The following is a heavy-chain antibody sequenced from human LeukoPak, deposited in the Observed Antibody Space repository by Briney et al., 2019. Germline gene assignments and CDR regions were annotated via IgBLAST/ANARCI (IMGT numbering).Heavy chain of an antibody. J-gene: IGHJ4*02. CDR3: ARDREDRGIAAAGTFDY. Sequence: PGGSLRLSCAASGFTFSSYEMNWVRQAPGKGLEWVSYISTTGSTMYYADSVKGRFTISRDNAKNSLYLQMNSLRAEDTAVYYCARDREDRGIAAAGTFDYWGQGTLVTVSS. CDR1: GFTFSSYE. CDR2: ISTTGSTM. D-gene: IGHD6-13*01. V-gene: IGHV3-48*03.